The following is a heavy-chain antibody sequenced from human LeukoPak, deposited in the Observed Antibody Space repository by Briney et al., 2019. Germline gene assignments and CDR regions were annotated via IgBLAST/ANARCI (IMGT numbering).Heavy chain of an antibody. V-gene: IGHV4-59*08. Sequence: PSETLSLTCTVSGGSISSYYWGWIRQPPGKGLEWIGNIYHSGSTYNNPSLKSRVTISVDTSKNQFSLKLSTVTAADTAMYYCARFKTSGTYYMDVWGKGTTVTVSS. J-gene: IGHJ6*03. CDR3: ARFKTSGTYYMDV. D-gene: IGHD1-26*01. CDR1: GGSISSYY. CDR2: IYHSGST.